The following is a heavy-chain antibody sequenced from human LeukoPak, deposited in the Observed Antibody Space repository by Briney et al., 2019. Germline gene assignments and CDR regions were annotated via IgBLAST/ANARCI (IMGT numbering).Heavy chain of an antibody. CDR1: GFTFDDYA. Sequence: GGSLRLSCAASGFTFDDYAMHWVRQAPGKGLEWVSGISFNSGSIGYADSVKGRFTISRDNAKKSLYLQMNSLRAEDTAVYYCARVRSSWSFDYWGQGTLVTVSS. CDR3: ARVRSSWSFDY. CDR2: ISFNSGSI. D-gene: IGHD6-13*01. J-gene: IGHJ4*02. V-gene: IGHV3-9*01.